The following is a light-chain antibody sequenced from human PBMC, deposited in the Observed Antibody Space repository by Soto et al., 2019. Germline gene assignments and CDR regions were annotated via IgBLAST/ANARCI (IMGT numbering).Light chain of an antibody. V-gene: IGKV3-20*01. CDR3: QQYRTSPYT. J-gene: IGKJ5*01. Sequence: IVLTQSPGTLSLSPGERATLSCRASQSVTNSCLAWYQQKPGQAPRLLIYGASSRATGIPDRFSGSGSGTDFTLTISRLEPEDFAVYYCQQYRTSPYTFGQGTRLEIK. CDR1: QSVTNSC. CDR2: GAS.